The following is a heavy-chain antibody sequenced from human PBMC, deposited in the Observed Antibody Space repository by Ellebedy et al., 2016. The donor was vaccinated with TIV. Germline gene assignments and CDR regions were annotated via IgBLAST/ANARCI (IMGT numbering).Heavy chain of an antibody. V-gene: IGHV4-39*01. D-gene: IGHD3-10*01. CDR3: ARHPLWFGESLYYYYGMDV. CDR2: IYYSGST. Sequence: MPSETLSLTCTVSGGSISSSSYYWGWIRQPPGKGLEWIGSIYYSGSTYYNPSLKSRVTISVDTSKNQFSLKLSSVTAADTAVYYCARHPLWFGESLYYYYGMDVWGQGTTVTVSS. J-gene: IGHJ6*02. CDR1: GGSISSSSYY.